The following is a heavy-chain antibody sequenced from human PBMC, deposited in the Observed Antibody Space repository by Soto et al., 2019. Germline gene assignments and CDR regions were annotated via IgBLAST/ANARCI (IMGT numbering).Heavy chain of an antibody. J-gene: IGHJ5*02. CDR2: IFYSGST. CDR1: SGSISSTIYS. Sequence: QLQLQESGPGLVKPSETLSLTCTVSSGSISSTIYSWDWIRQPPGKGLEWIGSIFYSGSTYYNTSRKSRVTISVDTSKNQFTLTLASVTAADTAVDYCARQCRGVTCHWFVPWGQGTLVTVSS. V-gene: IGHV4-39*01. D-gene: IGHD2-15*01. CDR3: ARQCRGVTCHWFVP.